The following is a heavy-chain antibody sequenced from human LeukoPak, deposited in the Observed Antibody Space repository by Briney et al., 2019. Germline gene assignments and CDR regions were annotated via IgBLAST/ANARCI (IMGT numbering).Heavy chain of an antibody. CDR1: GFTFSNAW. CDR2: IKSKADGETT. V-gene: IGHV3-15*01. J-gene: IGHJ5*02. Sequence: GASLRLSCAASGFTFSNAWVSWVRQAPGKGLEWVGRIKSKADGETTDYAAPANGRFTISRDDSKNTLYLQMNSLKTEDTGVYYCATPNGHWFDPWGQGTLVTVSS. D-gene: IGHD2-8*01. CDR3: ATPNGHWFDP.